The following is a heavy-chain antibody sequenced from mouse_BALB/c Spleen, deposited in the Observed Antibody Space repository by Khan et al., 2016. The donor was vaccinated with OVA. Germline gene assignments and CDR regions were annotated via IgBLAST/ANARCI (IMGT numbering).Heavy chain of an antibody. CDR2: ISTYSGNT. CDR1: GYTFTDYA. V-gene: IGHV1S137*01. CDR3: ARPSTSRAYFDV. Sequence: QVQLQQPGPELVRPGVSVKISCKGSGYTFTDYAMHWVKQSHAKSLEWIGAISTYSGNTNYNQKFKGKATMTVDKSSSTAYMELARLTSEDSAIYYCARPSTSRAYFDVWGAGTTVTVSS. D-gene: IGHD1-1*01. J-gene: IGHJ1*01.